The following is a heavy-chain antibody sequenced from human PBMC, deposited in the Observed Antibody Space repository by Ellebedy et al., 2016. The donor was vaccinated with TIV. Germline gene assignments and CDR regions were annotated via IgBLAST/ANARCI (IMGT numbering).Heavy chain of an antibody. Sequence: GESLKISXAASGFTFSSCVMSWVRQAPGKGLEWVSSISGSGVSAYYADSVKSRFTISRDNSKNTLYVQMDSLRVEDTALYYCAKGLGGQQLVSEYFQHWGQGTLVTVSS. CDR3: AKGLGGQQLVSEYFQH. V-gene: IGHV3-23*01. CDR2: ISGSGVSA. D-gene: IGHD6-13*01. CDR1: GFTFSSCV. J-gene: IGHJ1*01.